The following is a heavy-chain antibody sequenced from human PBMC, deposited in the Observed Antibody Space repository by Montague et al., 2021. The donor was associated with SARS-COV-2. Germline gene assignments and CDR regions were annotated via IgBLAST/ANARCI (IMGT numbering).Heavy chain of an antibody. CDR3: ARETMTADAFDI. CDR2: FYSVGST. J-gene: IGHJ3*02. CDR1: GASVSSSD. Sequence: SETLSLTCTVSGASVSSSDWGWIRQSPGKGLEWIGYFYSVGSTDYNPSLKSRVTISRDTSKNQFSLKVRSVTAADTAIYYRARETMTADAFDIWGQGTMVTVSS. V-gene: IGHV4-59*02. D-gene: IGHD1-14*01.